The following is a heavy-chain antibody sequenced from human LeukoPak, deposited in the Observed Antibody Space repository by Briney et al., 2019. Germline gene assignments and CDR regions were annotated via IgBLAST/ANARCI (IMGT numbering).Heavy chain of an antibody. Sequence: GASVKVSCKASGYTFTSYGISWVRQAPGKGLEWVSAISGSGGSTYYADSVKGRFTISRDNSKNTLYLQMNSLRAEDTAVYYCAKDLGGYYDSSGYFAFDYWGQGTLVTVSS. CDR2: ISGSGGST. J-gene: IGHJ4*02. CDR1: GYTFTSYG. V-gene: IGHV3-23*01. CDR3: AKDLGGYYDSSGYFAFDY. D-gene: IGHD3-22*01.